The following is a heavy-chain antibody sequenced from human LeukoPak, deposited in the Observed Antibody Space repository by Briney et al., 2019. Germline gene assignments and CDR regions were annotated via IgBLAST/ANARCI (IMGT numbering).Heavy chain of an antibody. Sequence: SETLSLTCTVSGGSINSYYWSWIRQPPGKGLEWIGYIHHSGGITYYNPSLKSRVTISLDTSKNQFSLSLTSVTAADTAVYYCARGLGDFWSGYSQPLGYWGQGTLVTVSS. CDR3: ARGLGDFWSGYSQPLGY. V-gene: IGHV4-59*08. CDR1: GGSINSYY. J-gene: IGHJ4*02. D-gene: IGHD3-3*01. CDR2: IHHSGGIT.